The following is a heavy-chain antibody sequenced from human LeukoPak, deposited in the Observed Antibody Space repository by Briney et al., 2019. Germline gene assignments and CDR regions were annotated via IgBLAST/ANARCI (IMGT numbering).Heavy chain of an antibody. J-gene: IGHJ4*02. CDR3: TRDQTPYY. V-gene: IGHV3-49*04. Sequence: GGSLRLSCTASGFTFGEYAMTWVRQAPGKGLEWVGFIASETYGGTAEYAASVKGRFTIPRDDSKSIAYLQMNSLKTEDTAVYYCTRDQTPYYWGQGTLVTVSS. CDR1: GFTFGEYA. CDR2: IASETYGGTA.